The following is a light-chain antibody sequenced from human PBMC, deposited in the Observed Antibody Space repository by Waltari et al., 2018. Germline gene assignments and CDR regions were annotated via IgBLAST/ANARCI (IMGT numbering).Light chain of an antibody. CDR1: SGVNVISYN. V-gene: IGLV5-45*03. J-gene: IGLJ3*02. CDR2: YKAVSDK. Sequence: AVLTQPSSLSASPGASASLTCTLRSGVNVISYNIYWYQQKAGSPPQFLLRYKAVSDKQQGSGVPSRFSGSEDASANVGILLISGLRSEDEADYYCMIWHRGVWVSGGGTQLTVL. CDR3: MIWHRGVWV.